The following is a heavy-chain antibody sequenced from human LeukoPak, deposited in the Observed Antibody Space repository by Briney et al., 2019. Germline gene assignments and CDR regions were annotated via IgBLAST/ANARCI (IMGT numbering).Heavy chain of an antibody. CDR1: GFTFSSYS. Sequence: KPAVTLRLSCAASGFTFSSYSMNWVRQAPGKGLEWVSSISSSSSYIYYAVSVKGRFTISRDNAKNSLYLQMNSLKAEDTAVYYCARGQGGSGSSFDYWGQGTLVTVSS. D-gene: IGHD6-19*01. J-gene: IGHJ4*02. CDR2: ISSSSSYI. CDR3: ARGQGGSGSSFDY. V-gene: IGHV3-21*01.